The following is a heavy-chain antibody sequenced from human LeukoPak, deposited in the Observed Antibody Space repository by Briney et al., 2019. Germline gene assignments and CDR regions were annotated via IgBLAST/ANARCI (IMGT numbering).Heavy chain of an antibody. D-gene: IGHD2-2*01. Sequence: SQTLSLTCTVSGGSISSGGYYWSWIRQPPGKGLEWIGEINHSGSTNYNPSLKSRVTISVDTSKNQFSLKLSSVTAADTAVYYCASILGYCSSTSCYYYGMDVWGQGTTVTVSS. J-gene: IGHJ6*02. CDR3: ASILGYCSSTSCYYYGMDV. CDR1: GGSISSGGYY. V-gene: IGHV4-30-2*01. CDR2: INHSGST.